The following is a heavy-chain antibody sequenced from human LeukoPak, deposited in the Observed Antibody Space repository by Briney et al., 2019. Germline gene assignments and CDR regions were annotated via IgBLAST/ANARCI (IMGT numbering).Heavy chain of an antibody. V-gene: IGHV1-2*02. Sequence: GASVKVSCKASVYTFTDYYMHWVRQAPGQGLEWMGWINPNSGGTNYAQKFQGRVTMTRNTSISTAYMELSRLRSDDTAVYYCARDIMDYVWGNFQSGGFDIWGQGTMVTVSS. CDR1: VYTFTDYY. J-gene: IGHJ3*02. CDR2: INPNSGGT. CDR3: ARDIMDYVWGNFQSGGFDI. D-gene: IGHD3-16*01.